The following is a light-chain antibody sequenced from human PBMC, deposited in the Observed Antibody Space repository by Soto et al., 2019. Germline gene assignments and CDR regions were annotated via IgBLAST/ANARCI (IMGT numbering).Light chain of an antibody. Sequence: DIPMTQSPSTLSASVGDRVTITCRASQSISSWLAWYQQKPGKAPKLLIYKASSLESGVPSRFSGSGSGTEFTLTISSLQPDDFAPYYCQQYNSYSPYPLGQGTKLEIK. CDR1: QSISSW. J-gene: IGKJ2*01. CDR3: QQYNSYSPYP. V-gene: IGKV1-5*03. CDR2: KAS.